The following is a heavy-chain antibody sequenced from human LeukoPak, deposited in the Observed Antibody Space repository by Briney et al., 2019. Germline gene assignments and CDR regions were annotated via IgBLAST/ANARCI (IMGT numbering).Heavy chain of an antibody. V-gene: IGHV4-34*01. D-gene: IGHD2-2*01. CDR2: INHSGST. J-gene: IGHJ6*02. CDR1: GGSFSGYY. Sequence: RPSETLSLTCAVYGGSFSGYYWSWIRQPPGKELEWIGEINHSGSTNYNPSLKSRVTISVDTSKNQFSLKLSSVTAADTAVYYCARRLSTRYCSSTSCLYGMDVWGQGTTVTVSS. CDR3: ARRLSTRYCSSTSCLYGMDV.